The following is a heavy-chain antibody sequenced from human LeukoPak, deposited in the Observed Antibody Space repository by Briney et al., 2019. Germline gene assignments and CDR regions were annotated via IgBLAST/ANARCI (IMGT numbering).Heavy chain of an antibody. Sequence: SETLSLTCTVSGGSISSGSYYWSWIRQPAGKGLEWIGRIYTSGSTNYNPSLKSRVTISVDTSKNQFSLKLSSVTAADTAVYYCARGERYSSGWLNTLFDYWGQGTLVTVSS. D-gene: IGHD6-19*01. V-gene: IGHV4-61*02. CDR2: IYTSGST. CDR3: ARGERYSSGWLNTLFDY. CDR1: GGSISSGSYY. J-gene: IGHJ4*02.